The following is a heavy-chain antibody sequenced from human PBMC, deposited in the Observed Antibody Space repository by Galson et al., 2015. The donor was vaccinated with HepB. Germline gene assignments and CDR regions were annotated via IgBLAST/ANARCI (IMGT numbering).Heavy chain of an antibody. Sequence: SLRLSCAASGFTFSRYGMHWVRQAPGKGLEWVAVISYDGSNKYYADSVKGRFTISRDNSKNTLYLQMNSLRAEDTAVYYCAKTHLGNYYDSSGHSKAYDYWGQGTLVTVSS. V-gene: IGHV3-30*18. J-gene: IGHJ4*02. CDR1: GFTFSRYG. D-gene: IGHD3-22*01. CDR2: ISYDGSNK. CDR3: AKTHLGNYYDSSGHSKAYDY.